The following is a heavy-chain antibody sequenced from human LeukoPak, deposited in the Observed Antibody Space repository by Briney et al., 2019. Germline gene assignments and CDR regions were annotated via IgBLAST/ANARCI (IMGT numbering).Heavy chain of an antibody. Sequence: PGGSLRLSCTASGFTFSNFDMRWVRQAPGKGLEWVSVSRGSGDRTYYADSVKGRFTISKDNSKNTVYMQMNSLRAEDTAVYLRAKGGNTGGTSGYWGQGTLVTVSS. CDR1: GFTFSNFD. D-gene: IGHD4-23*01. CDR3: AKGGNTGGTSGY. J-gene: IGHJ4*02. CDR2: SRGSGDRT. V-gene: IGHV3-23*01.